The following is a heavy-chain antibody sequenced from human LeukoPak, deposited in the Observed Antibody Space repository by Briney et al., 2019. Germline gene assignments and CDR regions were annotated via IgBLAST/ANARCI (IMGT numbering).Heavy chain of an antibody. J-gene: IGHJ4*02. D-gene: IGHD1-26*01. Sequence: GGSLRLSCAASGFTFSSYAMSWVRQAPGKGLEWVSAISGSGGSTYYADSVKGRFTISRDNSKNTLYLRMNSLRAEDTAVYYCASLEVGATGYFDYWGQGTLVTVSS. CDR2: ISGSGGST. V-gene: IGHV3-23*01. CDR1: GFTFSSYA. CDR3: ASLEVGATGYFDY.